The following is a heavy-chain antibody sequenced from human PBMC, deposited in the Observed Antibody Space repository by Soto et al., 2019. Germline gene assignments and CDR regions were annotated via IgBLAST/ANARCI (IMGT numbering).Heavy chain of an antibody. CDR2: IYYSGST. Sequence: QLQLQESGPGLVKPSETLSLTCTVSGGSISSSSYYWGWIRQPPGKGLEWIGSIYYSGSTYYNPSLKSRVTISVDTSKNQFSLKLSSVTAADTAVYYCARHEEAYYYGSGGGAFDIWGQGTMVTVSS. CDR3: ARHEEAYYYGSGGGAFDI. J-gene: IGHJ3*02. CDR1: GGSISSSSYY. V-gene: IGHV4-39*01. D-gene: IGHD3-10*01.